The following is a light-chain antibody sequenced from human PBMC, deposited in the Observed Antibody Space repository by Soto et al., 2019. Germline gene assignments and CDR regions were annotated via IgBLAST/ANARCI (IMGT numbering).Light chain of an antibody. CDR3: QQYDNLPFT. CDR1: QDISNY. Sequence: DLQMTQSPSSLSASIRDRVTITCQASQDISNYLNWYQQKPGKAPKLLICDASNLEPGVPSRFSGSGSGTDFTFTISSLQPEDIATYYCQQYDNLPFTFGPGTKMEIK. V-gene: IGKV1-33*01. CDR2: DAS. J-gene: IGKJ3*01.